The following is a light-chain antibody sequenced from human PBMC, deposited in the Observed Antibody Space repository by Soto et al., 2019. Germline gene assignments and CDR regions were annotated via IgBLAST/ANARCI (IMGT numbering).Light chain of an antibody. CDR3: QQYDSLPPT. Sequence: DLPLTQSPSSLSASVGDRVTITCQANQDINRYVNWYQKQLGKAPKLIMFDAATLESGVPSRFSGSGSGIDFPLTISSLQPEDFATYFFQQYDSLPPTFGGGTKVDIQ. CDR1: QDINRY. J-gene: IGKJ4*01. CDR2: DAA. V-gene: IGKV1-33*01.